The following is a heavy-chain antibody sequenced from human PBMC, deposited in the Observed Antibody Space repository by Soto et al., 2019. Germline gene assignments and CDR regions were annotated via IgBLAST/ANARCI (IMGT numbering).Heavy chain of an antibody. Sequence: ASVKVSCKASGYTFTSYGISWVRQAPGQGLEWMGWISAYNGNTNYAQKLQGRVTMTTDTSKNQFSLKLSSVTAADTAVYYCARGRLQLISFDYWGQGTLVTV. D-gene: IGHD5-12*01. CDR2: ISAYNGNT. CDR1: GYTFTSYG. V-gene: IGHV1-18*04. J-gene: IGHJ4*02. CDR3: ARGRLQLISFDY.